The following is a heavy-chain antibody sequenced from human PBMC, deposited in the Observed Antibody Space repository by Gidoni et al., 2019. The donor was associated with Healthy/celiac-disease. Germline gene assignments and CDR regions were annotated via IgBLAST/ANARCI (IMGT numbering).Heavy chain of an antibody. D-gene: IGHD3-10*01. CDR3: AKDRDVWFGELLTLDY. J-gene: IGHJ4*02. CDR1: GFTFRSYG. Sequence: QVQLVESGGGVVQPGRSLRLSCAASGFTFRSYGMHWVRQAPGKGLEWVAVISYDGSNKYYADSVKGRFTISRDNSKNTLYLQMNSLRAEDTAVYYCAKDRDVWFGELLTLDYWGQGTLVTVSS. CDR2: ISYDGSNK. V-gene: IGHV3-30*18.